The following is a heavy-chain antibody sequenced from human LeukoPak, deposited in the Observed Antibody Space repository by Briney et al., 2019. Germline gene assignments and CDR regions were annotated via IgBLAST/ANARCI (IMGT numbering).Heavy chain of an antibody. CDR3: ARSYYGSGSFSDFYY. CDR1: GVSISTYY. CDR2: IYYTGST. D-gene: IGHD3-10*01. J-gene: IGHJ4*02. Sequence: SETLSLTCTVSGVSISTYYWTWIRQPPGKGLEWIGYIYYTGSTNYNPSLKSRVTISVDTPKNQFSLRLSSVTAADTAVYFCARSYYGSGSFSDFYYWGQGTLVTVSS. V-gene: IGHV4-59*01.